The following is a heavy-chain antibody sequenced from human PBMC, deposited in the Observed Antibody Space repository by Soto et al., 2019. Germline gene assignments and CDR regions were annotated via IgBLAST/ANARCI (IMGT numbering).Heavy chain of an antibody. CDR3: AASWFGELAFNY. CDR1: GYSIRSGYY. CDR2: VYHNGIM. Sequence: LSLTCSVSGYSIRSGYYWGWVRQAPGKGLEWLGSVYHNGIMFHNPSFQSRVTISVDTSKNQFSLNLRSVTAADTAVYYCAASWFGELAFNYWGHGILVTVSS. D-gene: IGHD3-10*01. V-gene: IGHV4-38-2*02. J-gene: IGHJ4*01.